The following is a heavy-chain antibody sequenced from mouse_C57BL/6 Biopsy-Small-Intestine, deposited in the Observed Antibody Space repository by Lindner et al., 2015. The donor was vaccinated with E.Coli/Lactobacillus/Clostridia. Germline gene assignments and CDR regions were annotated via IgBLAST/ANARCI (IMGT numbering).Heavy chain of an antibody. J-gene: IGHJ2*01. CDR1: GFTFSNYG. D-gene: IGHD2-1*01. CDR2: ISSGGSYT. Sequence: VQLQESGGDLVKPGGSLKLSCAASGFTFSNYGMSWVRQTPDKRLEWVATISSGGSYTYYPDSVKRRFTISRDNAKNTLFLQMSSLKSEDTAIYYCARHENYDYWGQGTTLTVSS. V-gene: IGHV5-6*01. CDR3: ARHENYDY.